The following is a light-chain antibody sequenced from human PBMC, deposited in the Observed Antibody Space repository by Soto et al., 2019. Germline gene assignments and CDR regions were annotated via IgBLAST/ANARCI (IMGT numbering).Light chain of an antibody. CDR3: QQYYSTPLP. V-gene: IGKV4-1*01. CDR1: QSVLYSSNNKNY. CDR2: WAS. Sequence: DIVMTQSPDSLAVSLGERATINCKSSQSVLYSSNNKNYLAWYQHKPGQPPKVLIYWASTRESGVPDRFSGSGSGTDFTLTISSLQAEDVAVYFCQQYYSTPLPFGGGTKVEI. J-gene: IGKJ4*01.